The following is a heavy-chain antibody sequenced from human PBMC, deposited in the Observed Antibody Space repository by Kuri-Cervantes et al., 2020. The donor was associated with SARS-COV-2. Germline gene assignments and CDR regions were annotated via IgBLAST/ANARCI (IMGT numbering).Heavy chain of an antibody. CDR2: MYYSGST. Sequence: SCTVSGGSISSSSYYWGWIRQPPGKGLEWIGSMYYSGSTYYNPSLKSRVTISVDRSKNQFSLNLSSVTAADTAVYYCARAEAARLYYGMDVWGQGTTVTVSS. CDR1: GGSISSSSYY. J-gene: IGHJ6*02. D-gene: IGHD6-6*01. V-gene: IGHV4-39*07. CDR3: ARAEAARLYYGMDV.